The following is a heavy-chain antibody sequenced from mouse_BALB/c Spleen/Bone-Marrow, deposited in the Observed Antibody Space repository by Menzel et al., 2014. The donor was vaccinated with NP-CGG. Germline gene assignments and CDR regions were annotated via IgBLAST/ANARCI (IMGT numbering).Heavy chain of an antibody. J-gene: IGHJ4*01. CDR1: GYNFISYR. V-gene: IGHV1-4*01. CDR2: INPSTGYT. Sequence: VQLQQSGAERAKPGASVKMSCKASGYNFISYRMHWVKQRPGQGLEWIGYINPSTGYTEYNQKLKDKATLTADKSSSKAYMQLSSLTSEDSAVYYCARNYDYDGGYYAMDYWGQGTSVTVSP. D-gene: IGHD2-4*01. CDR3: ARNYDYDGGYYAMDY.